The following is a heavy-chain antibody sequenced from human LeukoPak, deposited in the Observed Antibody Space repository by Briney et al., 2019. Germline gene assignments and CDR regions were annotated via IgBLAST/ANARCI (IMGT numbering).Heavy chain of an antibody. V-gene: IGHV3-7*03. J-gene: IGHJ3*02. Sequence: GGSLRLSCAASGFTFSSYWMSWVRRAPGKGLEWVANIEQDGSEKYYVDSVKGRFTISRDNSKNTLYLQMNNLRAEDTAVYYCAQQWLVLGAFDIWGQGTTVTVSS. CDR2: IEQDGSEK. D-gene: IGHD6-19*01. CDR1: GFTFSSYW. CDR3: AQQWLVLGAFDI.